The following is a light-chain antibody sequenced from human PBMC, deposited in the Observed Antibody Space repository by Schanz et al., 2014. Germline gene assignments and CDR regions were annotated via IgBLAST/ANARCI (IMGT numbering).Light chain of an antibody. CDR3: QQSSFNPWT. CDR2: GAS. Sequence: EIVLTQSPGTLSLSPGERATLSCRASQSVNSSYLAWYQQKRGQAPRLLIYGASTRATGIPARFSGSGSGTDFTLIISRLEPEDFATYFCQQSSFNPWTFGQGTKVEMK. V-gene: IGKV3-20*01. J-gene: IGKJ1*01. CDR1: QSVNSSY.